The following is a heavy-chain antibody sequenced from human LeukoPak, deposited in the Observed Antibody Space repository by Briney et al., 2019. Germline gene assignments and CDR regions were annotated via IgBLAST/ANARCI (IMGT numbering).Heavy chain of an antibody. J-gene: IGHJ6*03. CDR2: IIPLFRTP. Sequence: ASVKVSCKASGGTSSTHSITWVRQALGQGLEWLGGIIPLFRTPHSAQNFQGRVTITTDESTSTAYMELTSLRSDDTAIYYCARVDRYHFYLDVWGKGTTVTVSS. V-gene: IGHV1-69*05. CDR1: GGTSSTHS. CDR3: ARVDRYHFYLDV.